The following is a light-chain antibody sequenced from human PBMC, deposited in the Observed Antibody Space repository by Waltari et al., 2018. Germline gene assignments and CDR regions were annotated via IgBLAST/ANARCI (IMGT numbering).Light chain of an antibody. V-gene: IGLV2-14*01. CDR1: SSDVGGYNY. J-gene: IGLJ3*02. CDR3: CSFTRTGTWV. CDR2: DVS. Sequence: QSTLTQPASVSGSPGQSITIACTGTSSDVGGYNYVSWYQQYPGKAPKLIIYDVSHRPSGISNRFSASKSGITASLTISGLQAEDEADYFCCSFTRTGTWVFDGGTNLTVL.